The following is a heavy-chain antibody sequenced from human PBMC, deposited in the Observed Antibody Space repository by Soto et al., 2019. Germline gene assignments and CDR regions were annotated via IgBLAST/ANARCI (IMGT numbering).Heavy chain of an antibody. D-gene: IGHD3-9*01. CDR2: IYWDDAK. Sequence: QITLTESGPTLVKPTQTLTLTCTFSGISLTNSGVGVAWIRQPPGKALEWLAVIYWDDAKHFSPSQKSRLTITKDTSKNQVVLTMTTMDSVDPATYFCAQMDFDLYGMDVWGQGTTAIVSS. CDR1: GISLTNSGVG. J-gene: IGHJ6*02. CDR3: AQMDFDLYGMDV. V-gene: IGHV2-5*02.